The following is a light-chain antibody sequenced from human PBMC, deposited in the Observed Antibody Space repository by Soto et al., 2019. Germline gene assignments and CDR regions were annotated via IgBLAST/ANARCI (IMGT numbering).Light chain of an antibody. CDR2: GAS. J-gene: IGKJ1*01. CDR3: QQYGSSPVT. CDR1: QSVSSSY. V-gene: IGKV3-20*01. Sequence: EIVLTQSPGTLSLSPGERATLSSRASQSVSSSYLAWYQRKPGQAPRLLIYGASSRATDIPNRFSGSETGTDFTLSISRLEPEDFAVYYCQQYGSSPVTFGQGTKVDIK.